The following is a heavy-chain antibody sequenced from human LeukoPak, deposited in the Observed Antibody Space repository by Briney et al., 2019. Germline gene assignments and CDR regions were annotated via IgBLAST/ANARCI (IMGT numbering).Heavy chain of an antibody. V-gene: IGHV3-74*01. J-gene: IGHJ6*02. CDR2: INNDGSDT. CDR1: GSTFSSHW. CDR3: VRDTSVFRLDV. Sequence: GGSLRLSCAASGSTFSSHWMHWVRQPPGKGLMWVSRINNDGSDTTYADSVKGRFTISRDNAKNTLFLQMNSLGVEDTAVYYCVRDTSVFRLDVWGQGTTVTVSS. D-gene: IGHD4-11*01.